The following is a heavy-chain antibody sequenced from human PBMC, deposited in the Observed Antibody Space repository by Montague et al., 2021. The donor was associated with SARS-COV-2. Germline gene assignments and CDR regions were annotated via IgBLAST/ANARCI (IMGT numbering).Heavy chain of an antibody. Sequence: SETLSLTCAVSTGSLNAHYWTWIRQSPGKGLEWIGEINRSGGTNYSPSFKSRVPMSRDSSRNQFSLRLTSVTAADSGIYYCARASLTDQCRIRGKSLDSWGPGTPVTVSS. CDR2: INRSGGT. V-gene: IGHV4-34*01. CDR1: TGSLNAHY. J-gene: IGHJ4*02. CDR3: ARASLTDQCRIRGKSLDS. D-gene: IGHD3-9*01.